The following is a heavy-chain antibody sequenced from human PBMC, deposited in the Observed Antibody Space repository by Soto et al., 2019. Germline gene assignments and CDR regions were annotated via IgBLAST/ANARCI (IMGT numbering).Heavy chain of an antibody. CDR2: INPSGGST. Sequence: VASVKVSCKASGYTFTSYYMHWVRQAPGQGLEWMGIINPSGGSTSYAQKFQGRVTMTRDTSTSTVYMELSSLRSEDTAVYYCARHRGTYSGYVLYYFDYWGQGTLVTVSS. D-gene: IGHD5-12*01. J-gene: IGHJ4*02. V-gene: IGHV1-46*01. CDR1: GYTFTSYY. CDR3: ARHRGTYSGYVLYYFDY.